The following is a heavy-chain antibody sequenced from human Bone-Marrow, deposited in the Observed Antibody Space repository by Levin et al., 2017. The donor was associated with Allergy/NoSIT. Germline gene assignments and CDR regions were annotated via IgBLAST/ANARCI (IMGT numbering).Heavy chain of an antibody. CDR3: ARDRVVYVSGSSTFYYYGMDV. Sequence: ETLSLTCTVSGGSISGLHWSWIRQPPGKGLEWIGYIYYSGSTNYNPSLKGRVTISVDTSKNQFSLKLSSVTAADTAVYYCARDRVVYVSGSSTFYYYGMDVWGQGTTVTVSS. V-gene: IGHV4-59*11. D-gene: IGHD3-10*01. CDR2: IYYSGST. CDR1: GGSISGLH. J-gene: IGHJ6*02.